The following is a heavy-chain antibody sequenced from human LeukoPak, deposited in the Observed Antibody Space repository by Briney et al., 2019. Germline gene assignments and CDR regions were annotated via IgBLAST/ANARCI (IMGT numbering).Heavy chain of an antibody. CDR3: ARGYPGRYSSTTGVWFNP. Sequence: PSETLSLTCTVSGGSVSYTNYYLSWTRQPPGKGLDWIWEMNHSGSTKYNPSLKSRVTISVDTSKNQFSLKLSSVTAADTAVYYCARGYPGRYSSTTGVWFNPWGQGTLVTVSS. J-gene: IGHJ5*02. D-gene: IGHD6-13*01. CDR2: MNHSGST. CDR1: GGSVSYTNYY. V-gene: IGHV4-34*01.